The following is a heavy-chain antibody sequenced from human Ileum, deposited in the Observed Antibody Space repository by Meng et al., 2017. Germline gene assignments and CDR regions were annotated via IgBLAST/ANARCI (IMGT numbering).Heavy chain of an antibody. CDR1: GFTFSSHW. CDR2: INTDGSTT. V-gene: IGHV3-74*03. Sequence: EVRLVESGGGLVGPGWSLSLSCAASGFTFSSHWMNWVRQAPGKGLVWVSRINTDGSTTTYADSVKGRFTISRDNAKNTVFLQMNSLRAEDTAVYYCVGMTVGWGQGTLVTVSS. CDR3: VGMTVG. D-gene: IGHD3-22*01. J-gene: IGHJ4*02.